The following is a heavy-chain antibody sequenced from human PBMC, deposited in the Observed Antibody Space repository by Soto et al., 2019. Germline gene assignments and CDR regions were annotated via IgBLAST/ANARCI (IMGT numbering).Heavy chain of an antibody. Sequence: PGGSLRLSCAASGFTFSSYAMHWVRQAPGKGLEWVAVISYDGSNKYYADSVKGRFTISRDNSKNTLYLQMNSLRAEDTAVYYCARDSIPDSNYEYYYYYGMDVWGQGTTVTVSS. D-gene: IGHD4-4*01. CDR2: ISYDGSNK. V-gene: IGHV3-30-3*01. CDR3: ARDSIPDSNYEYYYYYGMDV. CDR1: GFTFSSYA. J-gene: IGHJ6*02.